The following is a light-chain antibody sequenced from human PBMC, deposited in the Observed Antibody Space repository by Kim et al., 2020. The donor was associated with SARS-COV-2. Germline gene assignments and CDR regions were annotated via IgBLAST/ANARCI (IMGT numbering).Light chain of an antibody. CDR2: DVT. J-gene: IGLJ3*02. V-gene: IGLV2-8*01. Sequence: QSALTQPPSASGSPGQSVTISCTGTSIDVGGYNSVSWYQQHPGKAPKLIIYDVTKRPSGVPDRFSASKSGNAASLTVSGLQSEDEADYYCFSYAGNDNWVFGGGTQLTIL. CDR1: SIDVGGYNS. CDR3: FSYAGNDNWV.